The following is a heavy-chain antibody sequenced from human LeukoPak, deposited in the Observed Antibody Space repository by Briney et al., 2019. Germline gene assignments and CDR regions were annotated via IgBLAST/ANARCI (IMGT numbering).Heavy chain of an antibody. CDR3: ARGTSSSWSHNFDY. J-gene: IGHJ4*02. V-gene: IGHV4-34*01. Sequence: PSETLSLTCAVYGGSFSGYYWSWIRQPPGKGLEWIGEINHSGSTNYNPSLKSRVTISVDTSKNQFSLKLSSVIAADTAVYYCARGTSSSWSHNFDYWGQGTLVTVSS. D-gene: IGHD6-13*01. CDR1: GGSFSGYY. CDR2: INHSGST.